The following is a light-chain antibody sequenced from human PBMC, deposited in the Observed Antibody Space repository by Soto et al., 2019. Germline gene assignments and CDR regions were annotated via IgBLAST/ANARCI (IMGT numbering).Light chain of an antibody. CDR2: WAS. CDR3: LQYYSSPRT. CDR1: QNVLHSSNNKNY. V-gene: IGKV4-1*01. J-gene: IGKJ1*01. Sequence: DIVMTQSPDSLAVSLGERATINCKSSQNVLHSSNNKNYLAWYQQKPGQPPTLLFYWASTRESGVPDRFSGGGSGKDFTLTITGLLAEDVAVYYCLQYYSSPRTFGQGTKVEIK.